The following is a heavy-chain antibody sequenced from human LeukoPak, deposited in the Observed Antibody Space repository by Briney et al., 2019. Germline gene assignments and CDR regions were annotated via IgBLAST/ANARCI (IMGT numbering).Heavy chain of an antibody. CDR2: IYYSGST. D-gene: IGHD5-18*01. V-gene: IGHV4-39*07. J-gene: IGHJ5*02. CDR3: ARVGYSYEFDP. CDR1: GVSISSSSYY. Sequence: NPSETLSLTCTVSGVSISSSSYYWGWIRQPPGKGLEWIGSIYYSGSTYYNPSLKSRVTISVDTSKNQFSLKLSSVTAADTAVYYCARVGYSYEFDPWGQGTLVTVSS.